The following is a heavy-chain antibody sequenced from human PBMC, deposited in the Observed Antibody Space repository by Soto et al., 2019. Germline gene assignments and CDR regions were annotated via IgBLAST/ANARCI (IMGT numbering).Heavy chain of an antibody. D-gene: IGHD3-9*01. V-gene: IGHV3-30-3*01. J-gene: IGHJ5*02. Sequence: GGSLRLSCVGSEFTFSSYAMHWVRQAPGKGLESVAVISYDGNNKYYADSVKGRFTISRDNSKNTLYLQMSGLKTDDTAVYYCARELVLRYFDWSPSYSWFDPWGQGTLVTVSS. CDR1: EFTFSSYA. CDR2: ISYDGNNK. CDR3: ARELVLRYFDWSPSYSWFDP.